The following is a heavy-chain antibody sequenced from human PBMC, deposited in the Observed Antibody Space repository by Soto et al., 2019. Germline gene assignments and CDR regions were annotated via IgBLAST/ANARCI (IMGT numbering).Heavy chain of an antibody. J-gene: IGHJ4*02. Sequence: GGSLRLSCAASGFTFSSYAMHWVRQAPGKGLEWVAVISYDGSNKYYADSVKGRFTISRDNSKNTLYLQMNSLRAEDTAVYYCARDPEERRSTVTFDYWGQGTLVTVSS. CDR3: ARDPEERRSTVTFDY. V-gene: IGHV3-30-3*01. CDR1: GFTFSSYA. CDR2: ISYDGSNK. D-gene: IGHD4-4*01.